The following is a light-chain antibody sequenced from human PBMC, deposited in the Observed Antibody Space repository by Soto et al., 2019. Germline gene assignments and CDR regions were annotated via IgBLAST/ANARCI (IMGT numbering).Light chain of an antibody. CDR1: SSDVGGYNY. Sequence: QSVLTQPPSASGSPGQSVTISCTGTSSDVGGYNYVSWYQQHPDKAPKLMIYEVSKRPSGVPDRFSGSKSGNTASLTVSGPQAEDEADYYCSSSACSTQGVFGPGTKLTVL. J-gene: IGLJ1*01. V-gene: IGLV2-8*01. CDR3: SSSACSTQGV. CDR2: EVS.